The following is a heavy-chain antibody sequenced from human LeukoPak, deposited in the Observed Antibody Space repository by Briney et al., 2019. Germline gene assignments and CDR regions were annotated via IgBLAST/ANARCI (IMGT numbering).Heavy chain of an antibody. J-gene: IGHJ4*02. CDR1: GGPISTYY. Sequence: SETLSLTCTVSGGPISTYYWSCIPQSPGRALEWIGYIYYSGITKYNPSLKSRVTISVDTPTNQFSLRLSSVTAADTAVYYCARGYCYDSSGYFLDFWGQGTLVTVSS. D-gene: IGHD3-22*01. CDR3: ARGYCYDSSGYFLDF. CDR2: IYYSGIT. V-gene: IGHV4-59*01.